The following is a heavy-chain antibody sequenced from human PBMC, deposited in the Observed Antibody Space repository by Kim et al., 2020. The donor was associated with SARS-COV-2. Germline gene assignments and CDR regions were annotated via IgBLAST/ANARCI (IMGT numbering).Heavy chain of an antibody. CDR3: ARVIGNFDWLLSQSFFDY. V-gene: IGHV1-3*01. Sequence: ASVKVSCKASGYTFTSYAMHWVRQAPGQRLEWMGWINAGNGNTKYSQKFQGRVTITRDTSASTAYMELSSLRSEDTAVYYCARVIGNFDWLLSQSFFDYWGQGTLVTVSS. CDR1: GYTFTSYA. CDR2: INAGNGNT. J-gene: IGHJ4*02. D-gene: IGHD3-9*01.